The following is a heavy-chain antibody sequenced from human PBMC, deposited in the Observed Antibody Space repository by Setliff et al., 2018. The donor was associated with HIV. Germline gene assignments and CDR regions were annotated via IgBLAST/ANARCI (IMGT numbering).Heavy chain of an antibody. CDR1: GGSISSGTYY. D-gene: IGHD2-21*01. V-gene: IGHV4-39*01. Sequence: LSLTCTVSGGSISSGTYYWGWIRQPPGKGLEYIGTMYYSGSTYYNPSLRSRVTISVDRSKNHISLRLSPVTAADTAVYYCARHVTVVAYFETLAGSFNYWGQGNLVTVS. J-gene: IGHJ4*02. CDR3: ARHVTVVAYFETLAGSFNY. CDR2: MYYSGST.